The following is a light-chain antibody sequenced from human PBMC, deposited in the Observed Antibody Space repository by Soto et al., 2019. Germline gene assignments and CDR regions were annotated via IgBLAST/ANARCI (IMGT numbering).Light chain of an antibody. J-gene: IGKJ1*01. V-gene: IGKV1-5*01. CDR2: EAS. CDR3: QQYNSYPWT. CDR1: QSINRR. Sequence: DIQMTQSPSTLSASVGDRVTITCRASQSINRRLAWYQQKPGKAPKLLIYEASTLKSGLPARFSGGASGTEFPLTISRLQPDDFTTFYCQQYNSYPWTFGQGTKVEIK.